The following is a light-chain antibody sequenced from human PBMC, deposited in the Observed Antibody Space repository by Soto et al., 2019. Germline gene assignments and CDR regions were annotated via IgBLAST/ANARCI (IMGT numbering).Light chain of an antibody. CDR1: QSVSSY. CDR2: DAS. Sequence: EIVLTHSPATLSLSPGERATLSCRASQSVSSYLAWYQQKPGQAPRLLIYDASNRATGIPARFSGSGSGTDFTLTISSLETEDFAVYYCQQRSNWPPATFGGGTKV. V-gene: IGKV3-11*01. CDR3: QQRSNWPPAT. J-gene: IGKJ4*01.